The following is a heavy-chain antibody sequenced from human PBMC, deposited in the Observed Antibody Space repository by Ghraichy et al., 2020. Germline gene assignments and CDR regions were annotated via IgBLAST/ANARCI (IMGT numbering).Heavy chain of an antibody. Sequence: GSLRLSCTVSGGSISNYYWSWIRQSPEKGLEWIAYIHSSGTTNYNPSLSSRLTISVDTSKNQFSLNVRSVTAADAAVYYCARHQGGGTFPLDNWGQGTLVAVSP. J-gene: IGHJ4*02. D-gene: IGHD1-1*01. CDR2: IHSSGTT. CDR3: ARHQGGGTFPLDN. CDR1: GGSISNYY. V-gene: IGHV4-59*01.